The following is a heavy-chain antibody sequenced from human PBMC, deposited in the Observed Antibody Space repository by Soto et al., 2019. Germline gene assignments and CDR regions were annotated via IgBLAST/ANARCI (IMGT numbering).Heavy chain of an antibody. J-gene: IGHJ4*02. D-gene: IGHD4-17*01. Sequence: PSETLSLTCTVSGGSISSGAHYWSWIRQLPGKGLEWIGNIYYSGSNYYNPSLKSRVTISVDTSNNQFSLNLNSVTAADTAIYYCARDRYGVPRGDYFDSWGQGILVTVSS. CDR1: GGSISSGAHY. CDR2: IYYSGSN. V-gene: IGHV4-31*03. CDR3: ARDRYGVPRGDYFDS.